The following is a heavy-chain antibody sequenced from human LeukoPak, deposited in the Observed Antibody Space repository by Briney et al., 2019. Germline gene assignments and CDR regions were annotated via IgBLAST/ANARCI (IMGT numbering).Heavy chain of an antibody. CDR3: ARLRCDVGDCYSAGQNF. D-gene: IGHD2-21*02. CDR1: GFTFSSYS. Sequence: GGSLRLSCAASGFTFSSYSMVWVRQAPGKGLEWVSSISSGSNYIYYADSVKGRFSISRDNARNTLYLQMNSLRAEDTAVYFCARLRCDVGDCYSAGQNFWGQGTLVTVSS. V-gene: IGHV3-21*01. CDR2: ISSGSNYI. J-gene: IGHJ4*02.